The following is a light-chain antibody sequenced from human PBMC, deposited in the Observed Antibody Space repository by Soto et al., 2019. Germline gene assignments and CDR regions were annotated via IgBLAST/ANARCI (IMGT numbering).Light chain of an antibody. V-gene: IGKV1-5*03. Sequence: MTQSPSTLPASVGDRVTITCRASQSISTWLAWYQQKPGKAPNLLIYKASYLASGVPSRFSGGGSGTEFTLTISSLQPDDFATYYCQQYSSYWTFGQGTKVDIK. J-gene: IGKJ1*01. CDR2: KAS. CDR1: QSISTW. CDR3: QQYSSYWT.